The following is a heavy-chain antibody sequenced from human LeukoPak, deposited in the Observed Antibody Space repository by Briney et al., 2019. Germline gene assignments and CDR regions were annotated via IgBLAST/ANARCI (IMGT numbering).Heavy chain of an antibody. CDR1: GFIFRNYW. J-gene: IGHJ4*02. CDR2: INHDGGDK. CDR3: AITGGPTVTAFDL. D-gene: IGHD4-17*01. Sequence: GGSLRLSCVASGFIFRNYWMSWVRQAPGKGLEWVANINHDGGDKNYVDSVKGRFTISRDNAKSSLYLQMNSLRVEDAAVYYCAITGGPTVTAFDLWGQGILVTVSS. V-gene: IGHV3-7*02.